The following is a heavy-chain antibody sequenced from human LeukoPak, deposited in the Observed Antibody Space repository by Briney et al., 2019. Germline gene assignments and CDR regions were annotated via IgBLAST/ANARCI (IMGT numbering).Heavy chain of an antibody. CDR1: GFIFRNYW. J-gene: IGHJ4*02. CDR2: INHDGGDK. CDR3: AITGGPTVTAFDL. D-gene: IGHD4-17*01. Sequence: GGSLRLSCVASGFIFRNYWMSWVRQAPGKGLEWVANINHDGGDKNYVDSVKGRFTISRDNAKSSLYLQMNSLRVEDAAVYYCAITGGPTVTAFDLWGQGILVTVSS. V-gene: IGHV3-7*02.